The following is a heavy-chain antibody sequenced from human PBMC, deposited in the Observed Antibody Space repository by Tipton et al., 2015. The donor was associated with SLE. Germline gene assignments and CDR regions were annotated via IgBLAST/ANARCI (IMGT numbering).Heavy chain of an antibody. CDR1: GDSIRSSSNY. CDR3: ARHTTTEWFRLVMGASWFDP. D-gene: IGHD6-19*01. Sequence: TLSLTCSVSGDSIRSSSNYWGWIRQPPGKGLEWIGSIYYSGSTYYNPSLKSQVSISADTSKNHFSLWLTSVTAADTAVYYCARHTTTEWFRLVMGASWFDPWGQGTLVTVSS. V-gene: IGHV4-39*07. J-gene: IGHJ5*02. CDR2: IYYSGST.